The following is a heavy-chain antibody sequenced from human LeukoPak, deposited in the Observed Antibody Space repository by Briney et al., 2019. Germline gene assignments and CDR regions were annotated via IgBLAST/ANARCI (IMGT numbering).Heavy chain of an antibody. J-gene: IGHJ3*02. D-gene: IGHD2-15*01. CDR2: IIPIFGIA. CDR3: ARVRGGGPDAFDI. V-gene: IGHV1-69*04. Sequence: SVKVSCKASGGTFSGYAISWVRQAPGQGLEWMGRIIPIFGIANYAQKFQGRVTITADKSTSTACMELSSLRSEDTAVYYCARVRGGGPDAFDIWGQGTMVTVSS. CDR1: GGTFSGYA.